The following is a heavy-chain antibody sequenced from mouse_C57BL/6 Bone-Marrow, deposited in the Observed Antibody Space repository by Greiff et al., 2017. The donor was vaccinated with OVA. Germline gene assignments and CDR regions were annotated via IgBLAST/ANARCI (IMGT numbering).Heavy chain of an antibody. Sequence: VQLQQSGPELVKPGASVKISCKASGYTFTDYYMNWVKQSHGKSLEWIGDINPNNGGTSYNQKFKGKATLTVDKSSSTAYMELRSLTSEDSAVYYCAREEGAVVGFDYWGRGTTLTVSS. CDR2: INPNNGGT. CDR1: GYTFTDYY. J-gene: IGHJ2*01. V-gene: IGHV1-26*01. D-gene: IGHD1-1*01. CDR3: AREEGAVVGFDY.